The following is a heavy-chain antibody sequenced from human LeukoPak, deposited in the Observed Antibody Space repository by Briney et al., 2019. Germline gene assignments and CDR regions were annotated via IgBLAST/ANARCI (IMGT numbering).Heavy chain of an antibody. CDR2: IRYDGSNK. CDR1: GFTFSSYG. J-gene: IGHJ5*02. Sequence: GGSLRLSCAASGFTFSSYGMHWVRQAPGKGLEWVAFIRYDGSNKYYADSVKGRFTIPRDNSKNTLYLQMNSLRAEDTAVYYCAKDTTPPKAGFDPWGQGTLVTVSS. D-gene: IGHD1-14*01. V-gene: IGHV3-30*02. CDR3: AKDTTPPKAGFDP.